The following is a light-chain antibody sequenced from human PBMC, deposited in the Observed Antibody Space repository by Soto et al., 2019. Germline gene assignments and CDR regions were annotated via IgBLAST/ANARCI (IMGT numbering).Light chain of an antibody. CDR3: QQRSNWPST. J-gene: IGKJ4*01. CDR1: QSVSSY. CDR2: DAS. V-gene: IGKV3-11*01. Sequence: EIVLTQSPATLSLSPGDRATLSCRASQSVSSYLAWYQQKPGQAPRLLIYDASNSATGIPARFSGRGSGSGSAPTNTALETEYFAVYYCQQRSNWPSTFGGGTKVEIK.